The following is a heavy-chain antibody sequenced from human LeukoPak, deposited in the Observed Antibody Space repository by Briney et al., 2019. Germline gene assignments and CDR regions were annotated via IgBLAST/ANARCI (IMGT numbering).Heavy chain of an antibody. V-gene: IGHV4-39*01. J-gene: IGHJ2*01. CDR3: ARHSIRTSYWYFDL. D-gene: IGHD5-24*01. Sequence: PSETLSLTCTVSGGSISSSSYSWGWIRQPPGKGLEWVGSIYYSGSTYYNPSLKSRVTISVDTSKNQFSLKLSSVTAADTAVYYCARHSIRTSYWYFDLWGRGTLVTVSS. CDR1: GGSISSSSYS. CDR2: IYYSGST.